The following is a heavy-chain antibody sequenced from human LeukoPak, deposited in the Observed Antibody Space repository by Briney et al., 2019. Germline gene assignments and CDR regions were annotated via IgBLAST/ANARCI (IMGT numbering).Heavy chain of an antibody. CDR2: IYYSGST. Sequence: PSETLSLTCTVSGGSISSYYWSWIRQPPGKGLEWIGYIYYSGSTNYNPSLKSRVTISVDTSKNQFSLKLSSVTAADTAVYYCAREIVVVPAAISGGWFDPWGQGTLVTVSS. CDR1: GGSISSYY. J-gene: IGHJ5*02. V-gene: IGHV4-59*12. D-gene: IGHD2-2*02. CDR3: AREIVVVPAAISGGWFDP.